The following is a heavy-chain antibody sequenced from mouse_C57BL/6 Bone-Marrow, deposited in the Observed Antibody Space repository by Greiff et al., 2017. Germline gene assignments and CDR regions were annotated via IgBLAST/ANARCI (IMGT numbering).Heavy chain of an antibody. CDR3: ARRIYSNDVAY. D-gene: IGHD2-12*01. V-gene: IGHV1-19*01. J-gene: IGHJ3*01. CDR2: INPSNGGT. Sequence: VQLKQSGPVLVKPGASVKMSCKASGYTFTDYYMHWVKQSPGKSLEWIGVINPSNGGTSYNQKFKGKATLTVATSSSADYMELNSLTAEDSAVYYCARRIYSNDVAYWGQGTLVTVSA. CDR1: GYTFTDYY.